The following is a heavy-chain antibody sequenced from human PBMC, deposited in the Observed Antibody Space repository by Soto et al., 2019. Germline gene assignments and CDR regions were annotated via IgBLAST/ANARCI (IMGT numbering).Heavy chain of an antibody. CDR2: IYYSGST. J-gene: IGHJ4*02. V-gene: IGHV4-59*01. CDR1: GGSISSDY. Sequence: SETLXLTCTVSGGSISSDYWSWIRQPPGKGLEWIGHIYYSGSTNYNPSLKSRVTISVDTSKNQFSLKLSSVTAADTAVYYCERAPAPLYSSPWYYFHYWGQRTLVTVSS. CDR3: ERAPAPLYSSPWYYFHY. D-gene: IGHD6-13*01.